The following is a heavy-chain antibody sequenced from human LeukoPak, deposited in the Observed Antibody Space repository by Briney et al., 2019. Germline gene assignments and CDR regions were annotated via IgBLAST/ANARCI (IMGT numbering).Heavy chain of an antibody. CDR3: ARGAGSYYDFWSGKDSQYYMDV. J-gene: IGHJ6*03. CDR2: IKQDGSEK. V-gene: IGHV3-7*01. D-gene: IGHD3-3*01. CDR1: GFTFSTYA. Sequence: GGSLRLSCAASGFTFSTYAMSWVRQAPGKGLEWVANIKQDGSEKYYVDSVKGRFTISRDNAKNSLYLQMNSLRAEDTAVYYCARGAGSYYDFWSGKDSQYYMDVWGKGTTVTVSS.